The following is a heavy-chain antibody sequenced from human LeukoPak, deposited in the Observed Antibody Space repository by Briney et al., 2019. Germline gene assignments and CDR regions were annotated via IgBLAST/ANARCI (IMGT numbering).Heavy chain of an antibody. CDR1: GGSFSGYY. J-gene: IGHJ4*02. CDR3: ARGRGSGSYYFGVLKERSEYYFDY. D-gene: IGHD3-10*01. V-gene: IGHV4-34*01. Sequence: SETLSLTCAVYGGSFSGYYWSWIRQPPGKGLEWIGEINHSGSTNYNPSLKSRVTISVDTSKNQFSLKLSSVTAADTAVYYCARGRGSGSYYFGVLKERSEYYFDYWGQGTLATVSS. CDR2: INHSGST.